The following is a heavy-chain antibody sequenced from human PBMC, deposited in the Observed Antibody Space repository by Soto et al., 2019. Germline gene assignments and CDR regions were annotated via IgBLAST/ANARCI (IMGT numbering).Heavy chain of an antibody. CDR1: GFTFSSYG. Sequence: SLRLSCAASGFTFSSYGMHWVRQAPGKGLEWVAVISYDGSNKYYADSVKGRFTISRDNSKNTLYLQMNSLRAEDTAVYYCAKDTYYDFWSGYYYYGMDVWGQGTTVTVSS. J-gene: IGHJ6*02. V-gene: IGHV3-30*18. CDR3: AKDTYYDFWSGYYYYGMDV. CDR2: ISYDGSNK. D-gene: IGHD3-3*01.